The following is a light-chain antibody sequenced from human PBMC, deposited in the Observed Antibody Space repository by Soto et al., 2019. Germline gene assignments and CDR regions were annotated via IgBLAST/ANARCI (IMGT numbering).Light chain of an antibody. CDR2: LAS. CDR1: QAVNTR. J-gene: IGKJ1*01. CDR3: HQRQSWPRT. V-gene: IGKV3-11*01. Sequence: ESVLTESPATLSSFPGDRVTLSCRASQAVNTRLAWYQHKPDQAPRLLIYLASNRAAGVPARFSGSGSGTDFTLTISDVEPEDFAVYYCHQRQSWPRTFGQGTKVDIK.